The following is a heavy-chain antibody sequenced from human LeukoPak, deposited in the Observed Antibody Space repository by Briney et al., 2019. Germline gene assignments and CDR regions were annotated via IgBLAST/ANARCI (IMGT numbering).Heavy chain of an antibody. D-gene: IGHD6-13*01. V-gene: IGHV4-30-2*06. Sequence: KASQTLSLTCTVSGASITSGGDSWSWIRQSPGKGLEWIGYIYHSGSTYYNPSLKSRVTISIDRSTNQFSLKLNSVTAADTAVYYCARRWRIAAAGTIIDIWGQGTMVTVSS. CDR2: IYHSGST. CDR1: GASITSGGDS. J-gene: IGHJ3*02. CDR3: ARRWRIAAAGTIIDI.